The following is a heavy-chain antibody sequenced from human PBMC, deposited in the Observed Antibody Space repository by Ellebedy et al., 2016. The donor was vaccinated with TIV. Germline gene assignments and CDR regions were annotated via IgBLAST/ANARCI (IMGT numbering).Heavy chain of an antibody. Sequence: GGSLRLSXAASGFTFSSYWMHWVRQAPGKGLVWVSRINSDGSSTSYADSVKGRFTISRDNAKNTLYLQMNSLRAEDTAVYYCARETLAGGYYYYYYMDVWGKGTTVTVSS. J-gene: IGHJ6*03. CDR1: GFTFSSYW. CDR2: INSDGSST. CDR3: ARETLAGGYYYYYYMDV. D-gene: IGHD6-19*01. V-gene: IGHV3-74*01.